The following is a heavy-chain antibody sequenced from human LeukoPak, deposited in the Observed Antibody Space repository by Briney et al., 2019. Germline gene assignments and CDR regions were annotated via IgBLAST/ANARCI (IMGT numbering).Heavy chain of an antibody. D-gene: IGHD2-15*01. V-gene: IGHV1-69*04. CDR3: AREGPHCSGGSCYSRHSPVLPDYYYGMDV. J-gene: IGHJ6*02. Sequence: ASVKVSCEASGGTFSSYAISWVRQAPGQGLEWMGRIIPILGIANYAQKFQGRVTITADKSTSTAYMELSSLRSEDTAVYYCAREGPHCSGGSCYSRHSPVLPDYYYGMDVWGQGTTVTVSS. CDR1: GGTFSSYA. CDR2: IIPILGIA.